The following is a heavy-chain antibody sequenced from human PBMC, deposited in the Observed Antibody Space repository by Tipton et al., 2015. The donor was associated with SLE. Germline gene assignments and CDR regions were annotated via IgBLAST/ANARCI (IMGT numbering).Heavy chain of an antibody. V-gene: IGHV4-59*01. D-gene: IGHD3-22*01. Sequence: LTCTVSGGSISTYYWSWIRQPPKQGLEWIGWIYYSGSTNYNPSLKSRVTISEDTSKNQFSLKLSSVTAADTAVYYCAREEANYYDSSHAFDIWGQGTMVTVSS. CDR3: AREEANYYDSSHAFDI. CDR1: GGSISTYY. CDR2: IYYSGST. J-gene: IGHJ3*02.